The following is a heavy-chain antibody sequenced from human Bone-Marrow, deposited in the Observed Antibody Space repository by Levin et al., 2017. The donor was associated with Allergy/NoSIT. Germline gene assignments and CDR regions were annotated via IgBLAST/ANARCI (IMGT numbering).Heavy chain of an antibody. Sequence: SLKISCAASGFTFDDYAMHWVRQAPGKGLEWVSGISWNSGSIGYADSVKGRFTISRDNAKNSLYLQMNSLRAEDTALYYCAKDAGIAVAGVFDYWGQGTLVTVSS. D-gene: IGHD6-19*01. J-gene: IGHJ4*02. CDR1: GFTFDDYA. CDR2: ISWNSGSI. CDR3: AKDAGIAVAGVFDY. V-gene: IGHV3-9*01.